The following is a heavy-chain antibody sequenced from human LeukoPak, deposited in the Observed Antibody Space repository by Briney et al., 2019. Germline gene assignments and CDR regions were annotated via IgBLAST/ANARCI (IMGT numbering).Heavy chain of an antibody. Sequence: SVKVSCKASGCTFSIYAIGWVRLAPGQGLGRMGVIIPIVGTANYAQKFQGRVTITTDESTSTAYMELSSLRSEDTGVYYCARDKIPIPETTSGFDRWGQGTLVTVSS. CDR2: IIPIVGTA. J-gene: IGHJ5*02. V-gene: IGHV1-69*05. D-gene: IGHD1-7*01. CDR3: ARDKIPIPETTSGFDR. CDR1: GCTFSIYA.